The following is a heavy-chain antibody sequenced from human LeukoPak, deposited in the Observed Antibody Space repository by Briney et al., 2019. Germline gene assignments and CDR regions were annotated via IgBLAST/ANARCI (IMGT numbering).Heavy chain of an antibody. CDR2: IYYGGGT. CDR1: GDSISSSFYY. D-gene: IGHD4/OR15-4a*01. J-gene: IGHJ3*01. V-gene: IGHV4-39*07. CDR3: ARADYYAFDV. Sequence: SETLSLTCTVSGDSISSSFYYWGWIRQPPGKGLEWIGSIYYGGGTHYNPSLKSRATIFLDTSMNQFSLRLTSVTAADTAVYYCARADYYAFDVWGQGTMVTVSS.